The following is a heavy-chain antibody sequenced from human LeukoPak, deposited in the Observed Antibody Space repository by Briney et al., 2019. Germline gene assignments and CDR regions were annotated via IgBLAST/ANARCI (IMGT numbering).Heavy chain of an antibody. J-gene: IGHJ3*02. Sequence: GGSLRLSCAASGFTVSSNYMSWVRQAPGKGLEWVSVIYSGGSTYYADSVKGRFTISRDNSKNTLYLQMNSLRAEDTAVYYCARDGGATPRGDAFDIWGQGTMVTVSS. CDR2: IYSGGST. CDR1: GFTVSSNY. CDR3: ARDGGATPRGDAFDI. V-gene: IGHV3-66*01. D-gene: IGHD1-26*01.